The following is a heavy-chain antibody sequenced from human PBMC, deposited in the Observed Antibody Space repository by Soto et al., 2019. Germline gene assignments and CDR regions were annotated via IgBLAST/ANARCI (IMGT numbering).Heavy chain of an antibody. J-gene: IGHJ6*02. Sequence: EVQLVEYGGGLVKPGGSLRLSCAASGFTFSTYSMNWVRQAPGKGLEWVSSISSSSGYIYYADSVKGRFTISRDDAKNSLSLQMNSLRAEDTAVYYCARVRSYSYGQGYGMDVWGQGTTVTVSS. CDR1: GFTFSTYS. CDR2: ISSSSGYI. D-gene: IGHD5-18*01. V-gene: IGHV3-21*01. CDR3: ARVRSYSYGQGYGMDV.